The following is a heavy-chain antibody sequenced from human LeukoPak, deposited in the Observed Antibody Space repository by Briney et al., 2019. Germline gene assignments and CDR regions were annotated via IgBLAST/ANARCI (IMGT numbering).Heavy chain of an antibody. CDR2: ISSSSSYI. V-gene: IGHV3-21*01. CDR3: ARELQLGATTLEAFDI. CDR1: GFTFSSYS. D-gene: IGHD1-26*01. J-gene: IGHJ3*02. Sequence: GGSLRLSCAASGFTFSSYSMNWVRQAPGKGLEWVSSISSSSSYIYYADSVKGRFTISRDNAKNSLYLQMNSLRAEDTAVYYCARELQLGATTLEAFDIWGQGTMVTVSS.